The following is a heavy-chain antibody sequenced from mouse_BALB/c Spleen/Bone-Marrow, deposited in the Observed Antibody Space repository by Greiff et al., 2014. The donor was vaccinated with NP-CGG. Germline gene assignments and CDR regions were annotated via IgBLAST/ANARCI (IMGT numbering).Heavy chain of an antibody. CDR3: ARGIYYDSTWFAY. Sequence: VKLVESGPELVRPGVSVKISCKGSGYTFTDYAMHWVKQSHAKSLEWIGVISTYSGNTNYNQKFKGKATMTVDKSSSTAYMELARVTSEDSAIYYCARGIYYDSTWFAYWGQGTLVTVSA. D-gene: IGHD2-4*01. J-gene: IGHJ3*01. CDR1: GYTFTDYA. CDR2: ISTYSGNT. V-gene: IGHV1-67*01.